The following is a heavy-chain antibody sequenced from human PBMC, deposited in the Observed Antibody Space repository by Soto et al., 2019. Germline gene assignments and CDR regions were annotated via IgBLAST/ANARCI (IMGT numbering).Heavy chain of an antibody. Sequence: EVQLVESGGGLVKPGGSLRLSCEASGFTFSSYSMNWVRQAPGKGLEWVSSINSVSDYIYYADSVKGRFTISRDNAKNSLYLQMNSLRVEDTAVYYCARPSSSWSFDCWGQGTLVTVSS. D-gene: IGHD6-13*01. V-gene: IGHV3-21*01. CDR3: ARPSSSWSFDC. J-gene: IGHJ4*02. CDR2: INSVSDYI. CDR1: GFTFSSYS.